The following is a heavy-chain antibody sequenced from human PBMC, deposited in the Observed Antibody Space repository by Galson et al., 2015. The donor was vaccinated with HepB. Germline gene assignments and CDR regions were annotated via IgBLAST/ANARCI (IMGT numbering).Heavy chain of an antibody. CDR1: GFSFSSNA. J-gene: IGHJ4*02. CDR2: ISDGGDIT. Sequence: SLRLSCAASGFSFSSNAMSWVRQAPGKGLEWVASISDGGDITYFADSVKGRFTISRDNSKNTVSLQLSSLRAEDTAVYYCAKLRGSTWSNSNFDYWGQGTLVTVSS. D-gene: IGHD6-13*01. V-gene: IGHV3-23*01. CDR3: AKLRGSTWSNSNFDY.